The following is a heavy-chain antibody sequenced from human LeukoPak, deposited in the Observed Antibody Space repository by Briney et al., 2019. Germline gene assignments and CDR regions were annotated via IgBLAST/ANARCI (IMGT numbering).Heavy chain of an antibody. CDR3: PPPPPPHLVGGAIDS. Sequence: GGSLRLSCAASGFTFTSYGIHWVRQAPAKGLEWVAFIRYDGSNTFYADSVKGRFTFSRDNSKNMLYLQMNSLTAEDTAVYYSPPPPPPHLVGGAIDSWGQGALVTVSS. J-gene: IGHJ4*02. D-gene: IGHD1-26*01. CDR1: GFTFTSYG. V-gene: IGHV3-30*02. CDR2: IRYDGSNT.